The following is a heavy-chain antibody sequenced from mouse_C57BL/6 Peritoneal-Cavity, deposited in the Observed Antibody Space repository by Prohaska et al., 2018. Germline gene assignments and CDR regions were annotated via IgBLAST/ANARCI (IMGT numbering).Heavy chain of an antibody. CDR2: INTYSGVP. J-gene: IGHJ2*01. V-gene: IGHV9-3*01. CDR3: ARLYYDRGENYFDY. D-gene: IGHD2-4*01. Sequence: QIQLVQSGPELKKPGETVKISCKASGYTFTTYGMSWVKQAPGKGLKWMGWINTYSGVPTYADDFKGRFAFSLETSASTAYLQINNLKNEDTATYFCARLYYDRGENYFDYWGQGTTLTVSS. CDR1: GYTFTTYG.